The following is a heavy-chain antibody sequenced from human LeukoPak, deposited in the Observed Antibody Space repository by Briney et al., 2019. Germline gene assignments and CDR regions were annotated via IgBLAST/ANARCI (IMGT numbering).Heavy chain of an antibody. V-gene: IGHV3-7*01. Sequence: GGSLRLSCAASGFTFSNYWMSWVRPAPGKGLEWVANIKQDGSEKYYVDSVKGRFIIARDNARNSLYLQMNSLRADDTAVYYCARLIEGAGFDYWGQGTLVTVSS. CDR3: ARLIEGAGFDY. J-gene: IGHJ4*02. CDR1: GFTFSNYW. D-gene: IGHD6-13*01. CDR2: IKQDGSEK.